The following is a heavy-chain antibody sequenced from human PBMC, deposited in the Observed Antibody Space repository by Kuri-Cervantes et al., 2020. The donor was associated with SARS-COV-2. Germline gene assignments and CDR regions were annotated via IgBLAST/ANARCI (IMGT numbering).Heavy chain of an antibody. D-gene: IGHD6-13*01. CDR2: IKSKTDDGTT. V-gene: IGHV3-15*01. Sequence: GESLKISCAASGFTFSNAWMSWVRQAPGKGLEWVGRIKSKTDDGTTDYAAPVKGRFTISRDDSKNTLYLQMNSLKTEDTAVYYCTSEIAAAGTNYYYYGMDVWGQGTTVTVSS. CDR1: GFTFSNAW. CDR3: TSEIAAAGTNYYYYGMDV. J-gene: IGHJ6*02.